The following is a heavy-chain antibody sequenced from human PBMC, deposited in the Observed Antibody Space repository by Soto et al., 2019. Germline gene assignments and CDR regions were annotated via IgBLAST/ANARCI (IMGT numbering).Heavy chain of an antibody. CDR3: ARSSGPYYYYYMDV. CDR1: GYTFTGYY. Sequence: ASVKVSCKASGYTFTGYYMHWVRQAPGQGLEWMGWINPNSGGTNYAQKFQGWVTMTRDTSISTAYMELSRLRSDDTAVYYCARSSGPYYYYYMDVWGKGTTVTVSS. V-gene: IGHV1-2*04. J-gene: IGHJ6*03. CDR2: INPNSGGT.